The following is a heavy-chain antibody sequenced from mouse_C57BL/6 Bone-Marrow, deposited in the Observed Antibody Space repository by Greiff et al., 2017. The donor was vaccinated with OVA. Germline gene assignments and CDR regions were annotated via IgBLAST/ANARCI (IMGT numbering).Heavy chain of an antibody. V-gene: IGHV1-9*01. Sequence: VQLQQSGAELMKPGASVKLSCKATGYTFTGYWIEWVKQRPGHGLEWIGEILPGSGSTNYHEKFKGKATFTADTSSNTAYMQLSSLTTEDSAIYYCARIYYYGSSLDYWGQGTTLTVSS. J-gene: IGHJ2*01. CDR1: GYTFTGYW. CDR2: ILPGSGST. D-gene: IGHD1-1*01. CDR3: ARIYYYGSSLDY.